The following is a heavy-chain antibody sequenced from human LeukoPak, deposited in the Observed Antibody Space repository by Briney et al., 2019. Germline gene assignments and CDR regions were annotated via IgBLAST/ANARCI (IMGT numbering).Heavy chain of an antibody. CDR2: ISSSSSYM. CDR1: GFTFSSYS. CDR3: ASGRDFWSGLFDY. J-gene: IGHJ4*02. Sequence: GGSLRLSCAASGFTFSSYSMNWVRQAPGKGLEWVSSISSSSSYMYYADSVKGRFTISRDNAKNSLYLQMNSLRAEDTAVYYCASGRDFWSGLFDYWGQGTLVTVSS. V-gene: IGHV3-21*01. D-gene: IGHD3-3*01.